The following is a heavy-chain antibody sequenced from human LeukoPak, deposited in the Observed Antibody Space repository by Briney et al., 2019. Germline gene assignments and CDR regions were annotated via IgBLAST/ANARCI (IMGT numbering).Heavy chain of an antibody. CDR2: ISGSGGST. Sequence: GSLRLSCAASGFTFSSYAMSCVRQAPGKGLEWVSAISGSGGSTYYADSVKGRFTISRDNSKNTLYLQMNSLRAEDTAVYYCARVSGDRNYSYYGMDVWVQGTTVTVSS. V-gene: IGHV3-23*01. CDR3: ARVSGDRNYSYYGMDV. D-gene: IGHD2-21*02. J-gene: IGHJ6*02. CDR1: GFTFSSYA.